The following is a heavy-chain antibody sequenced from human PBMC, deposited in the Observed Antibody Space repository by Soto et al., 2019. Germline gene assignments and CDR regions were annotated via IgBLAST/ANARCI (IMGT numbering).Heavy chain of an antibody. CDR1: GGSMGSYY. CDR2: IYYSGSP. V-gene: IGHV4-59*01. CDR3: ARVYRRGWYFDL. D-gene: IGHD4-4*01. Sequence: SETLSLTCNVSGGSMGSYYWSWIWQPPGKGLEWIGYIYYSGSPIYNPALKSRVIMSVDTSKNQLSLKLTSVTAADTAVYYCARVYRRGWYFDLWGRGSLVTVSS. J-gene: IGHJ2*01.